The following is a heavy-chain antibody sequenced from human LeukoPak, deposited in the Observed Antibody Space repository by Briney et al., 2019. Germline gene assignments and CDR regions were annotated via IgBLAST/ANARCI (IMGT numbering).Heavy chain of an antibody. V-gene: IGHV1-24*01. D-gene: IGHD3-3*01. CDR3: ATVLPQANDFWSGYPNFDY. CDR2: FDPEDGET. Sequence: AASVKVSCKVSGYTLTELSMHWVRQAPGKGLEWMGGFDPEDGETIYAQKFQGRVTMTEDTSTDTAYMELSSLRSEDTAVYYCATVLPQANDFWSGYPNFDYWGQGTLATVSS. J-gene: IGHJ4*02. CDR1: GYTLTELS.